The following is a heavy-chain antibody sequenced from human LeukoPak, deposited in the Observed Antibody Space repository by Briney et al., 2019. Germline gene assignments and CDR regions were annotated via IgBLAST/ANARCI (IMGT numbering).Heavy chain of an antibody. CDR2: ISYDGSNK. Sequence: GGSLRLSCAASGFTFSSYAMHWVRQAPGKGLEWVAVISYDGSNKYYADSVKGRFTISRDNSKNTLYLQMNSLRAEDTAVYYCARTYYYDSSGYYPIDYWGQGTLVTVSS. D-gene: IGHD3-22*01. V-gene: IGHV3-30*04. CDR1: GFTFSSYA. J-gene: IGHJ4*02. CDR3: ARTYYYDSSGYYPIDY.